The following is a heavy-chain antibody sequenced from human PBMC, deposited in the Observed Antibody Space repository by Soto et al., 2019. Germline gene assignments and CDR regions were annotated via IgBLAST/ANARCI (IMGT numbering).Heavy chain of an antibody. J-gene: IGHJ6*02. CDR1: GGTFSSYA. CDR2: IIPIFGTA. CDR3: ARGKVPYYYYYGTDV. Sequence: GASVKVSCKASGGTFSSYAISWVRQAPGQGLEWMGGIIPIFGTANYAQKFQGRVTITADKSTSTAYMELSSLRSEDTAVYYCARGKVPYYYYYGTDVWGQGTTVTVFS. V-gene: IGHV1-69*06.